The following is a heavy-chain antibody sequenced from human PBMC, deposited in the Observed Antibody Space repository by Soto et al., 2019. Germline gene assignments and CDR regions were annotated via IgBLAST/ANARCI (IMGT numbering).Heavy chain of an antibody. CDR3: ARRLLRYFDSVLWLDP. CDR2: IVPSDSST. V-gene: IGHV5-10-1*01. J-gene: IGHJ5*02. CDR1: GYSFDKYF. D-gene: IGHD3-9*01. Sequence: GESLKISCKGSGYSFDKYFITWVRHAPGKGLEWMGTIVPSDSSTNYSPSLQGHVTMSADRSTGTAYLEWTSLKTSDSAMYYCARRLLRYFDSVLWLDPWGQGTLVTVSS.